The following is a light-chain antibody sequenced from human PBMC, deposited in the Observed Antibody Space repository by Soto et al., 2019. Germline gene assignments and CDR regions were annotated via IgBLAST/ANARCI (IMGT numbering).Light chain of an antibody. CDR2: DVS. J-gene: IGLJ1*01. V-gene: IGLV2-14*03. CDR3: SSYTSSSTYV. Sequence: QSALTQPASVSGSPGQSIAISCTGPSSDVGAYNSVSWYQQHPGRAPKLMIHDVSNRPSGVSNRFSGSKSGNTASLTISGLQAEDEADYYCSSYTSSSTYVFGTGTKVTVL. CDR1: SSDVGAYNS.